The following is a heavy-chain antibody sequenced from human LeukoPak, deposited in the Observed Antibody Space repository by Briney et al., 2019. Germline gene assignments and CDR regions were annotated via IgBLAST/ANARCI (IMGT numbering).Heavy chain of an antibody. CDR1: GGSISSSNW. CDR3: ARSIPYGTTWYGRSDY. J-gene: IGHJ4*02. V-gene: IGHV3-7*03. D-gene: IGHD6-13*01. CDR2: IKPDGTTK. Sequence: ETLSLTCAVSGGSISSSNWWSWVRQPPGKGLELVANIKPDGTTKFYVDSVKGRFTISRDNALNSLYLQMNSLRAEDTAIYYCARSIPYGTTWYGRSDYWGQGTLVTVSS.